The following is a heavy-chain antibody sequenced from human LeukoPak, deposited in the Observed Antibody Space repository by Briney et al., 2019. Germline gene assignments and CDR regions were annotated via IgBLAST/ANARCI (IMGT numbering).Heavy chain of an antibody. Sequence: GASVKVSCKASGHTFTSFCIHWVGQAPGQGLEWMGIINPGSGTTSYAQKFQGRVTMSRDTSTSTIYMELSSLRSEDTAVYYCARPDIVGATNPYYYGMDVWGQGTTVTVSS. CDR1: GHTFTSFC. D-gene: IGHD1-26*01. CDR3: ARPDIVGATNPYYYGMDV. J-gene: IGHJ6*02. CDR2: INPGSGTT. V-gene: IGHV1-46*01.